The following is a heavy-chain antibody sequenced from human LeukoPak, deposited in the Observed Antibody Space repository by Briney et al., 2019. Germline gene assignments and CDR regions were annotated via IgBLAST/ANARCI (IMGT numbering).Heavy chain of an antibody. D-gene: IGHD3-22*01. CDR2: LNPNSGGT. CDR1: GYTFTGYY. CDR3: ARDQITIYYDDSDYGDGFDY. Sequence: VASVKVSCKASGYTFTGYYLHWVRQAPGQGLEWMGWLNPNSGGTRYSPKFQDKVTMTRVTSTSTAYMELSSLRSDDTAVYYCARDQITIYYDDSDYGDGFDYWGQGTLVTVSS. V-gene: IGHV1-2*02. J-gene: IGHJ4*02.